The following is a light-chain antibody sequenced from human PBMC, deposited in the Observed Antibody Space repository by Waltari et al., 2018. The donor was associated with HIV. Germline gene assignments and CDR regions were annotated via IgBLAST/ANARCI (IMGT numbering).Light chain of an antibody. Sequence: SSELTQDLAVSVALGQTVRITCQGDSPRSYYASWYQQKPGQAPVLVIDGKNNRPSGIPDRFSGSSSGNTASLTITGAQAEDEADYYCNSRDSSGNHLRVFGGGTKLTVL. CDR1: SPRSYY. CDR3: NSRDSSGNHLRV. CDR2: GKN. J-gene: IGLJ3*02. V-gene: IGLV3-19*01.